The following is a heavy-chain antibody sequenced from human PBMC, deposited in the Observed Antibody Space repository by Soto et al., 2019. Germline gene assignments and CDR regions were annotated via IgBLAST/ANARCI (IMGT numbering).Heavy chain of an antibody. J-gene: IGHJ3*02. V-gene: IGHV1-8*01. D-gene: IGHD3-3*01. CDR1: GYTFTSYD. Sequence: QVQLVQSGAEVKKPGASVKVSCKASGYTFTSYDINWVRQATGQGLEWMGWMNPNSGNTGYAQKFQGRVTMTRNTSISTAYMELSSLRSEDTAVYYCARGHTGICGVVIEDCAFDIWGQGTMVTVSS. CDR3: ARGHTGICGVVIEDCAFDI. CDR2: MNPNSGNT.